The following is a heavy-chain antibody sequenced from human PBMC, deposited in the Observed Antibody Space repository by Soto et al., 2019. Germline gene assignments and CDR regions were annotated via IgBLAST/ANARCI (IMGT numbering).Heavy chain of an antibody. J-gene: IGHJ4*02. CDR2: ISYDGSNK. D-gene: IGHD4-4*01. V-gene: IGHV3-30-3*01. Sequence: QVQLVESGGGVVQPGRSLRLSCAASGFTFSSYAMHWVRQAPGKGLEWVAVISYDGSNKYYADSEKGRFTISRDNSKNTLYLQMPSLRAEDTAVYYCARDDSDPGNPAYYFDHWGQGTLVTVSS. CDR1: GFTFSSYA. CDR3: ARDDSDPGNPAYYFDH.